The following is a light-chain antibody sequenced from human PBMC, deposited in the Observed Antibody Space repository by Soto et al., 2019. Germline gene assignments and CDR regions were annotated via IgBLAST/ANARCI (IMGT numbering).Light chain of an antibody. CDR1: QSVSSSY. Sequence: EIVLTQSPGTLSLSPGERATLSCSASQSVSSSYLAWYQQKPGQAPRLLIYGASSRATGIPDRFSGSESETDFTLTISRLEPEEFTVYYCQQYGSSPPWTFGQGTKVEIK. CDR3: QQYGSSPPWT. J-gene: IGKJ1*01. V-gene: IGKV3-20*01. CDR2: GAS.